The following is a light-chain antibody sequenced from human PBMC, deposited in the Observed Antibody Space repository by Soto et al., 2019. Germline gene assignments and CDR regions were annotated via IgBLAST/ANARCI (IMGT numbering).Light chain of an antibody. CDR3: QSYDSSLSGVV. Sequence: QSVLTQPPSVSGAPGQRVTISCTGSSSNIGAGYDVHWYQQLPETAPKLLIYGNSNRPSGVPDRFSGSKSGTSASLAITGLQAEDEADYYRQSYDSSLSGVVFGGGTKVTVL. J-gene: IGLJ2*01. CDR1: SSNIGAGYD. CDR2: GNS. V-gene: IGLV1-40*01.